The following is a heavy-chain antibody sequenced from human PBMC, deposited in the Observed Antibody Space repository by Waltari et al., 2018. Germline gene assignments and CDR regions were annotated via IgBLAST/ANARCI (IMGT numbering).Heavy chain of an antibody. CDR3: VGGTPPATRSGRHFFGH. Sequence: QLVESGGGLVQPGASLRLSCIGSDLTFSSLGMHWVRQGPVGGLEWVAFIWSDGTFIHYVCSVQGRFLIVRDNTKQLFVLQLRYLGVEDSGLYFCVGGTPPATRSGRHFFGHWGLGTHVTVSS. CDR2: IWSDGTFI. CDR1: DLTFSSLG. D-gene: IGHD3-10*01. J-gene: IGHJ4*02. V-gene: IGHV3-33*03.